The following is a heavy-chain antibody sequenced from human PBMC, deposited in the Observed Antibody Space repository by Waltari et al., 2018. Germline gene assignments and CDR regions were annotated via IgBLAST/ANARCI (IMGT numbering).Heavy chain of an antibody. CDR1: GYSFTSYW. J-gene: IGHJ5*02. CDR3: ARRVAVAGQYNWFDP. CDR2: IYPGDSYT. Sequence: EVQLVQSGAEVKKPGESLKISCKGSGYSFTSYWIGWVRQMPGKGLERVWIIYPGDSYTSDSPSFQGQVTLSADKSISTAYLQWSSLKASDTAMYYCARRVAVAGQYNWFDPWGQGTLVTVSS. V-gene: IGHV5-51*01. D-gene: IGHD6-19*01.